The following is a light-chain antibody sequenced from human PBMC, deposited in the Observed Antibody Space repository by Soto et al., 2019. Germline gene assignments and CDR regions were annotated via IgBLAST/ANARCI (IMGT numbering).Light chain of an antibody. Sequence: QSALTQPASVSGSPGQSITISCTGTSSDIGGYNYVSWYQQLPGKVPKLIIYDVSNRPSGASDRFSGSKSGNAASLTISGLQAEDEADYYCSSYTSTSTLDVFGTGTKLTVL. CDR3: SSYTSTSTLDV. V-gene: IGLV2-14*03. CDR2: DVS. CDR1: SSDIGGYNY. J-gene: IGLJ1*01.